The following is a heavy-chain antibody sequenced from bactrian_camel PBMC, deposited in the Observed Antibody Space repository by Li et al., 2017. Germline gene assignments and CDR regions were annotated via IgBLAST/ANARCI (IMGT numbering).Heavy chain of an antibody. D-gene: IGHD6*01. CDR1: GFPFSGFV. V-gene: IGHV3S40*01. CDR2: INSGGGST. CDR3: ATGRRTYGGGNWYYDY. Sequence: VQLVESGGGLVQPRGSLRLSCAASGFPFSGFVMSWVRQAPGQGLEWVSAINSGGGSTYYADSVKGRFTISRDNAKNTLFLQMNSQKSEDTALFYCATGRRTYGGGNWYYDYWGQGTQVTVS. J-gene: IGHJ4*01.